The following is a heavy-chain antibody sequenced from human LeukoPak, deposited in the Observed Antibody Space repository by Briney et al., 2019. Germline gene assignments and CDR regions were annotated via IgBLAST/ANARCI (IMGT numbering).Heavy chain of an antibody. D-gene: IGHD1-1*01. J-gene: IGHJ4*02. CDR2: ISHDGNT. V-gene: IGHV4-34*01. CDR1: GESFSDYY. Sequence: PSETPSLTCAVYGESFSDYYWSWIRQPPEKGLEWIGQISHDGNTNYNPSLKSRVTLSTDTSKNQFSLRLTSVTTADTAIYYCARRRDWNDVLDSWGQGTPVTVSS. CDR3: ARRRDWNDVLDS.